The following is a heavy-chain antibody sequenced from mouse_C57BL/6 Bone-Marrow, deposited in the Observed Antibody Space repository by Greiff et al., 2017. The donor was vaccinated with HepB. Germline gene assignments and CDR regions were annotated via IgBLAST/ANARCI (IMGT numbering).Heavy chain of an antibody. Sequence: EVKLVESGGGSVQPKGSLKLSCAASGFSFNTYAMNWVRQAPGKGLEWVARIRSKSNNYATYYADSVKDRFTISRDDSESMLYLQMNNLKTEDTAMYYCVRSSITTGFAYWGQGTLVTVSA. CDR2: IRSKSNNYAT. D-gene: IGHD2-4*01. J-gene: IGHJ3*01. CDR3: VRSSITTGFAY. V-gene: IGHV10-1*01. CDR1: GFSFNTYA.